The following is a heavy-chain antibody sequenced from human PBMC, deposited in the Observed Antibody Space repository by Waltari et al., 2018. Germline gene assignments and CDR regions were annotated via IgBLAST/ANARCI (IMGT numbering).Heavy chain of an antibody. CDR3: VRHRTTYPLEIDY. CDR1: GYSFTSPW. Sequence: DVQLVQSGAEVKKPDESLSCSCAGSGYSFTSPWVSWVRQMPGKGLEWVGRVDPSDSFRNYGPAFEGHVTISVDQSLRTAYLQWDSLKASDTAIYYCVRHRTTYPLEIDYWGQGTLVTVSS. V-gene: IGHV5-10-1*01. CDR2: VDPSDSFR. D-gene: IGHD2-2*01. J-gene: IGHJ4*02.